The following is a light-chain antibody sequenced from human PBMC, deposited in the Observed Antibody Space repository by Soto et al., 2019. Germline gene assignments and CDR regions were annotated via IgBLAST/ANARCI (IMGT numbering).Light chain of an antibody. Sequence: EIVLTQSTGTLSLSPGERATLSCRASQSVSSSYLAWYQQKPGLAPRLLLYGASSRATGIPDRFSGSGSGTDFILTISKLEPEDFAVFYCQQYGSTPGTFGQWTKVEIK. CDR1: QSVSSSY. CDR2: GAS. V-gene: IGKV3-20*01. CDR3: QQYGSTPGT. J-gene: IGKJ1*01.